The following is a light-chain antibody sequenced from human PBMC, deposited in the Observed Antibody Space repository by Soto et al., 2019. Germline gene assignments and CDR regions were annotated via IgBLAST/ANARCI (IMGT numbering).Light chain of an antibody. V-gene: IGLV1-40*01. CDR1: SSNIGAGYD. CDR3: QSYDTEGVV. Sequence: QSVLTQPPSVSGAPGPRVTISCTGSSSNIGAGYDVHWYQQLPGTAPKLLIYGNSNRPSGVPDRFSGSKSGTSASLAITGLQAEDEADYYCQSYDTEGVVFGGGTKLTVL. J-gene: IGLJ2*01. CDR2: GNS.